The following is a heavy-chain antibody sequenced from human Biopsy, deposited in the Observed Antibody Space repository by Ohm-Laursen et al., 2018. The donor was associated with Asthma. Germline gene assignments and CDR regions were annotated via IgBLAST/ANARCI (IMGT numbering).Heavy chain of an antibody. J-gene: IGHJ3*02. Sequence: SLRLSCTASEFTFSIYDIHWVRQAPGKGLEWVAVISYDGGNKFYGDSVKGRFTLSRDNSRNTLYLQMNSLRVEDTAIYYCARTHERWTSIQDDALDIWGQGTMVIVSS. V-gene: IGHV3-30*03. CDR2: ISYDGGNK. CDR3: ARTHERWTSIQDDALDI. D-gene: IGHD4-23*01. CDR1: EFTFSIYD.